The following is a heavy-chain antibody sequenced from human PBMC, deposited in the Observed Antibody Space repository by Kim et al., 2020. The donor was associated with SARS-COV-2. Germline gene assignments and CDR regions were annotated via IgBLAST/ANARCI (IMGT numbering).Heavy chain of an antibody. J-gene: IGHJ6*02. D-gene: IGHD1-1*01. CDR3: ARGHDLYNYGEMDV. Sequence: YNPSLKTRVTISVDTSKNQFSLKMTAVTAADTAVYYCARGHDLYNYGEMDVGGEGTTVTV. V-gene: IGHV4-30-2*04.